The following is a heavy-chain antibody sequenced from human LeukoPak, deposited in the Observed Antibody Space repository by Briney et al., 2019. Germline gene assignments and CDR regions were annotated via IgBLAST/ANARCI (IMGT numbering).Heavy chain of an antibody. CDR3: ARCPAAAGLQDPYYYYGMDV. CDR2: INHSGST. J-gene: IGHJ6*02. V-gene: IGHV4-34*01. CDR1: GGSFSGYY. D-gene: IGHD6-13*01. Sequence: ASETLSLTCAVYGGSFSGYYWSWIRQPPGKGLEWIGEINHSGSTNYNPSLKSRVTISVDTSKNQFSLKLSSVTAADTAVYYCARCPAAAGLQDPYYYYGMDVWGQGTTVTVSS.